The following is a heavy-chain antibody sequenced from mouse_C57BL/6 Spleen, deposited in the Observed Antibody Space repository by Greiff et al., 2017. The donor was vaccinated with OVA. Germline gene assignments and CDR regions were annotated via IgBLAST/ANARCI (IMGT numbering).Heavy chain of an antibody. CDR1: GYSITSGYY. CDR3: ARGALGYYFDY. D-gene: IGHD2-2*01. Sequence: EVKLQESGPGLVKPSQSLSLPCSVTGYSITSGYYWNWIRQFPGNKLEWMGYISYDGSNNYNPSLKNRISITRDTSKNQFFLKLNSVTTEDTATYYCARGALGYYFDYWGQGTTLTVSS. V-gene: IGHV3-6*01. J-gene: IGHJ2*01. CDR2: ISYDGSN.